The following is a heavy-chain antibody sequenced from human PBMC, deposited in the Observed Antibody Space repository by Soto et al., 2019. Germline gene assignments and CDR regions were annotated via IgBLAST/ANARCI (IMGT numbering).Heavy chain of an antibody. CDR1: GGSIRGYY. D-gene: IGHD1-1*01. CDR2: IDHSGST. Sequence: PSETLSLTCTVSGGSIRGYYWNWIRQPPGRGLEWIANIDHSGSTKYNPSHKTRVTMSVDTSKNQFSLKMSSVTAADTAVYYCARLATRYYFDYWGQGTLVTVSS. J-gene: IGHJ4*02. CDR3: ARLATRYYFDY. V-gene: IGHV4-59*01.